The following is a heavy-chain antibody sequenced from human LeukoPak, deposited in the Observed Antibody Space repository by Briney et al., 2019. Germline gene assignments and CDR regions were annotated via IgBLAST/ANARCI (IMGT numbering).Heavy chain of an antibody. J-gene: IGHJ3*01. CDR1: GFTFSSYS. V-gene: IGHV3-21*01. D-gene: IGHD2-2*01. CDR3: ARDSGIVVVPAASRGATDP. CDR2: ISSSSYI. Sequence: GGSLRLSFAASGFTFSSYSMNWVRQAPGKGLEWVSSISSSSYIYYADSVKGRFTISRDNAKNSLYLQMNSLRAEDTAVYYCARDSGIVVVPAASRGATDPWGQGTMVTVSS.